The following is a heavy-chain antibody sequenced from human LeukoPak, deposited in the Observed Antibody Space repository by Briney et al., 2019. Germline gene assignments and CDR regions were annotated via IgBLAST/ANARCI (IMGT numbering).Heavy chain of an antibody. CDR2: ISGSGDST. D-gene: IGHD3-3*01. CDR1: GFTFSSYA. Sequence: GGSLRLSCAASGFTFSSYAMSWVRQAPGKGLEWVSAISGSGDSTYYADSVKGRFTTSRDNSKNTLYLQMNSLRAEDTAVYYCARSRTIFGVVRWYFDYWGQGTLVTVSS. V-gene: IGHV3-23*01. CDR3: ARSRTIFGVVRWYFDY. J-gene: IGHJ4*02.